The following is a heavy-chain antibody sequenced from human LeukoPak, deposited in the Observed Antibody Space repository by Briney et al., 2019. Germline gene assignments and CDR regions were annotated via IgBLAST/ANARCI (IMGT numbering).Heavy chain of an antibody. Sequence: RGSLRLSCAASGFTFSNYAMSWVRQAPGKGLEWVSLISTSGGSTYYADSVKGQFTISRDNSKNTLYLQMNSLRAEDTAVYYCAKRGNTISFFDPWGQGTLVTVSS. V-gene: IGHV3-23*01. CDR3: AKRGNTISFFDP. D-gene: IGHD5-24*01. CDR1: GFTFSNYA. J-gene: IGHJ5*02. CDR2: ISTSGGST.